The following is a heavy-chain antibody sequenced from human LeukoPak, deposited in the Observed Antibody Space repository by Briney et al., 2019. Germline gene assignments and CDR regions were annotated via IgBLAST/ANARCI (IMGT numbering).Heavy chain of an antibody. CDR3: ARGWNYENYYFDY. Sequence: SVKVSCKASGYTFTSYAISWVRQAPGQGLEWMGGIIPIFGTANYAQKFQGRVTITADESTSTAYMELSSLRSEDTAVYYCARGWNYENYYFDYWGQGTLVTVSS. V-gene: IGHV1-69*13. D-gene: IGHD1-7*01. J-gene: IGHJ4*02. CDR2: IIPIFGTA. CDR1: GYTFTSYA.